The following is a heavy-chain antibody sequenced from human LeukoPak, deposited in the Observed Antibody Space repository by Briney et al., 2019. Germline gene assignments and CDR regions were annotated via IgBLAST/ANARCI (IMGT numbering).Heavy chain of an antibody. CDR3: ARGVYGGNRGWHFDL. J-gene: IGHJ2*01. V-gene: IGHV1-8*03. CDR1: EYTFSNYD. D-gene: IGHD4-23*01. CDR2: LDPRSGNT. Sequence: ASVKVSCKASEYTFSNYDINYVRQAPGQGLEWMGRLDPRSGNTGSAQNFQGRVTISSNTSIGTAYMELSSLSSDDTAVYYCARGVYGGNRGWHFDLWGRGTLVTVSS.